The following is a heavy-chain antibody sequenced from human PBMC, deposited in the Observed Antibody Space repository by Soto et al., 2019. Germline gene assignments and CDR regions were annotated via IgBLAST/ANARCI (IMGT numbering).Heavy chain of an antibody. CDR3: ARARVAATTTTKNYYYGMDV. CDR1: GGTFSSYA. J-gene: IGHJ6*02. D-gene: IGHD2-15*01. Sequence: SVKVSCKASGGTFSSYAISWVRQAPGQGLEWMGGIIPIFGTANYAQKFQGRVTITADESTSTAYMKLSSLRSEDTAVYYCARARVAATTTTKNYYYGMDVWGQGTTVTVSS. CDR2: IIPIFGTA. V-gene: IGHV1-69*13.